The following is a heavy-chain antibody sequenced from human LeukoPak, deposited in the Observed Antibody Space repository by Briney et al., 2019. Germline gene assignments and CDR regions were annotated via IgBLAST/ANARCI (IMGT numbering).Heavy chain of an antibody. D-gene: IGHD3-3*02. CDR1: GCIVTNAW. J-gene: IGHJ4*02. Sequence: GGSLRLSCAASGCIVTNAWMNWVRQAPGKGLEWVGRIQSKTDGGKTDYAAPVKGRFTISRDDSKNTLYLQMNSLKTEDTAIYYCTTGIRGDWGQGTLVTVSS. CDR3: TTGIRGD. V-gene: IGHV3-15*07. CDR2: IQSKTDGGKT.